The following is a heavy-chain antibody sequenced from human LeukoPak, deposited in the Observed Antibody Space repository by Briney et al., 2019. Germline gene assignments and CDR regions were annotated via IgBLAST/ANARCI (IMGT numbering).Heavy chain of an antibody. CDR3: ARGDVDTAMVTPDY. CDR2: FNPNSGGT. J-gene: IGHJ4*02. Sequence: GASVKVSCKASGSTFTGYYMHWVRHAPGQGLEWMVWFNPNSGGTNNEQKFQGRVTMTRDTSISTAYMELSRLRFDDTAVYYCARGDVDTAMVTPDYWGQGTLVTVSS. CDR1: GSTFTGYY. V-gene: IGHV1-2*02. D-gene: IGHD5-18*01.